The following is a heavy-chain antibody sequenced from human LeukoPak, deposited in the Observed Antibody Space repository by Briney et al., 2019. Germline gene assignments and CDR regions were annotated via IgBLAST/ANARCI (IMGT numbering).Heavy chain of an antibody. J-gene: IGHJ6*02. V-gene: IGHV3-48*03. D-gene: IGHD3-3*01. Sequence: GGTLRLSCAASGFTFSSYEMNWVRQAPGRGLEWLSYISRSAGTIYYADSVEGRFTISRDNAKNSLYLQMNSLRAEDTAVYYCAGEGDFWSGYYTLSYYYYGMDVWGQGTTVTVSS. CDR3: AGEGDFWSGYYTLSYYYYGMDV. CDR1: GFTFSSYE. CDR2: ISRSAGTI.